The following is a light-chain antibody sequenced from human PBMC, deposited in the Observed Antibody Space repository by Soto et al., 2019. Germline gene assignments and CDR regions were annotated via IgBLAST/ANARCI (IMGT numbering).Light chain of an antibody. CDR1: QSVSSN. CDR3: HQYGSSPLT. J-gene: IGKJ4*01. CDR2: GAS. V-gene: IGKV3-20*01. Sequence: EIVMTQSPATLSVSPGERATLSCRASQSVSSNLAWHQQKPGQAPRLLIYGASSRATGIPDRFSGSGSGTDFTLTINRLEPEDFAVYYCHQYGSSPLTFGGGTKVDIK.